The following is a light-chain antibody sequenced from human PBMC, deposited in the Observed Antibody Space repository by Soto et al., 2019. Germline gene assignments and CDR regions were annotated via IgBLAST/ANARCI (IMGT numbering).Light chain of an antibody. V-gene: IGLV2-14*01. CDR2: DVS. Sequence: QSVLTQPASVSGSPGQSITISCTGTSSDVGGYNYVSWYQQHPGKAPKLMIYDVSNQPSGVSNRFSGSKSGNTASLTISALQAEDEADYYCSSYTSSSTPYVFGTGTKVTVL. J-gene: IGLJ1*01. CDR1: SSDVGGYNY. CDR3: SSYTSSSTPYV.